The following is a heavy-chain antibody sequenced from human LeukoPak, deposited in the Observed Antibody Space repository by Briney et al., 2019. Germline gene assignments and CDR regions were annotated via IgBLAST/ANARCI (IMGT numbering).Heavy chain of an antibody. CDR2: IIPVFGTA. CDR3: ARGPGIAARPSQYYYYYMDV. CDR1: GGTFSSYA. V-gene: IGHV1-69*13. J-gene: IGHJ6*03. D-gene: IGHD6-6*01. Sequence: SVKVSCKASGGTFSSYAISWVRQAPGQGLEWMGGIIPVFGTANYAQKFQGRVTITADESTSTAYMELSSRRSEDTAVYYCARGPGIAARPSQYYYYYMDVWGKGTTVTVSS.